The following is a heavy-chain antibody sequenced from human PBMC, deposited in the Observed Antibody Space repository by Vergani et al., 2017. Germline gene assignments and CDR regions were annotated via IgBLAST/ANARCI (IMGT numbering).Heavy chain of an antibody. V-gene: IGHV3-23*01. CDR3: AKDGHYYGSGSYSVG. CDR2: IKNTGDST. Sequence: EVQLLQSEGAVVQPGGSLRLSCVASGFTFSSHAMSWVRQGHGQGLEWVSSIKNTGDSTHYADSVKGRFTISRDNSKNTLYLQMNSLRADDTAVYYCAKDGHYYGSGSYSVGWGQGTLVIVSS. D-gene: IGHD3-10*01. J-gene: IGHJ4*02. CDR1: GFTFSSHA.